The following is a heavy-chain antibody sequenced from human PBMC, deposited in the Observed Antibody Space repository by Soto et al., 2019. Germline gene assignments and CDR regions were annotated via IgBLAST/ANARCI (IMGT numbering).Heavy chain of an antibody. CDR3: AKDLYSNYGDAFDI. D-gene: IGHD4-4*01. J-gene: IGHJ3*02. V-gene: IGHV3-23*01. CDR1: GFTFSSYA. Sequence: GGSLRLSCAASGFTFSSYAMSWVRQAPGKGLEWVSAISGSGGSTYYADSVKGRLTISRDNSKNSLYLQMNSLRAEDTALYYCAKDLYSNYGDAFDIWGQGTMVTVSS. CDR2: ISGSGGST.